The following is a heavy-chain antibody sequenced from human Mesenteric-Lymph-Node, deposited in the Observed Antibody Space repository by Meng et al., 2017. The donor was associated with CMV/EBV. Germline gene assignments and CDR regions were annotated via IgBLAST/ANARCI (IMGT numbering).Heavy chain of an antibody. D-gene: IGHD5-18*01. CDR2: ISSSGKTM. CDR3: VRRLGGNSFGFFS. CDR1: GFIFSDHY. V-gene: IGHV3-11*04. J-gene: IGHJ5*02. Sequence: GESLKISCAASGFIFSDHYMIWIRQAPGKGPEWVSHISSSGKTMYYADSVKGRFTISRDNARNSLSLQMNSLRTEDTAVYYCVRRLGGNSFGFFSWGQGTLVTVSS.